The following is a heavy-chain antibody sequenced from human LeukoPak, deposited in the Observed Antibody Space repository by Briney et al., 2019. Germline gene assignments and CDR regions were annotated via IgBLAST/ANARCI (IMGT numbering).Heavy chain of an antibody. Sequence: SQTLSLTCAVSGGSISSGAYSWSCIRQPPGKGPESIGYIYHSESTYYNPSLKSRVTISVDRSKNQFSLKVSYVTAADTAVYYCAILLYASGNYYFDYWGQGTPVTVSS. V-gene: IGHV4-30-2*01. CDR3: AILLYASGNYYFDY. J-gene: IGHJ4*02. CDR1: GGSISSGAYS. D-gene: IGHD3-10*01. CDR2: IYHSEST.